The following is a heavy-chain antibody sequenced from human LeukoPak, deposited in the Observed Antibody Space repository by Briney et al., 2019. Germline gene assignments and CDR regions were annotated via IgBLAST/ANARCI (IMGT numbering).Heavy chain of an antibody. D-gene: IGHD4/OR15-4a*01. CDR3: AKAGLVRGGALDS. Sequence: GGSLRLSCAASGFTFSSYGMSWVRQAPGKGLEWVSAITGSGDGTSAADSVKGRFSISRDNSKNTLFLQMNSMRAEDTAVYYCAKAGLVRGGALDSWGQGTLVTVSS. J-gene: IGHJ4*02. CDR1: GFTFSSYG. CDR2: ITGSGDGT. V-gene: IGHV3-23*01.